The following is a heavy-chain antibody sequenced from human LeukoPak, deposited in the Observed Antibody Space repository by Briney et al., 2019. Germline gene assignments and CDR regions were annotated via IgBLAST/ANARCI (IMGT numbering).Heavy chain of an antibody. D-gene: IGHD5/OR15-5a*01. CDR3: ARDFRVTLASLPGHFDY. J-gene: IGHJ4*02. CDR2: IYHSGST. Sequence: PSETLSLTCTVSGYSISSGYYWGWIRQPPGKGLEWIGSIYHSGSTYYNPSLKSRVTISVDTSKNQFSLKLSSVTAADTAVYYCARDFRVTLASLPGHFDYWGQGTLVTVSS. CDR1: GYSISSGYY. V-gene: IGHV4-38-2*02.